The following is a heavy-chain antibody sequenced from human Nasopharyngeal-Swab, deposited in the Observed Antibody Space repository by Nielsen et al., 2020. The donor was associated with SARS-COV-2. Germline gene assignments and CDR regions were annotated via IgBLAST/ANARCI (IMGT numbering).Heavy chain of an antibody. V-gene: IGHV3-48*04. CDR2: ISTGGNTI. D-gene: IGHD3-16*01. CDR3: ARDHRTPGGDYYYYGMDV. Sequence: GGSLRLSCAASGFTFSSYSMNWVRQAPGKGLQWVSYISTGGNTIHYADSVKGRFTISRDNAKNSLYLQMNSLRAEDTAVYYCARDHRTPGGDYYYYGMDVWGQGTTVTVSS. J-gene: IGHJ6*02. CDR1: GFTFSSYS.